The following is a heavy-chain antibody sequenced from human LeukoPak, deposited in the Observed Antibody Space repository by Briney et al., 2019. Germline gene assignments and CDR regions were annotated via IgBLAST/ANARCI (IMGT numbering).Heavy chain of an antibody. CDR3: ARMVVPAAIDILTGYDDY. Sequence: ASVKVSCKASGYTFTSYDINWVRQATGQGLEWMGWMNPNSGNTGYAQKFQGRVTMTRNTSISTAYMELSSLRSEDTAVYHCARMVVPAAIDILTGYDDYWGQGTLVTVSS. CDR2: MNPNSGNT. J-gene: IGHJ4*02. CDR1: GYTFTSYD. V-gene: IGHV1-8*01. D-gene: IGHD3-9*01.